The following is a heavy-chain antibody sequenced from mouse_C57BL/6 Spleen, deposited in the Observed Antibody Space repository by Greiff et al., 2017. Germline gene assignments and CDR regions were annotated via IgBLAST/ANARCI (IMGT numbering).Heavy chain of an antibody. CDR1: GYAFSSPW. V-gene: IGHV1-82*01. J-gene: IGHJ4*01. CDR2: IYPGAGDT. CDR3: AREKGSSCYDAMDY. Sequence: VQLQESGPELVKPGASVKISCKASGYAFSSPWMNWVKQRPGKGLEWIGRIYPGAGDTTYNGKLTGKATLTADKSSSTSYMQLSTQTSKDSAVYFCAREKGSSCYDAMDYWGQGTSVTVSS. D-gene: IGHD6-1*01.